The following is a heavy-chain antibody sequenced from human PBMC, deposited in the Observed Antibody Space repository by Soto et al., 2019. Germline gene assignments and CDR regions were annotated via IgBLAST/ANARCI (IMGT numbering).Heavy chain of an antibody. Sequence: QVQLQQWGAGLLKPSETLSLTCAVYSGSFSGYYWSWIRQPPGKGLEWIGEINHSGSTNYNPSLKSRVTISVDTSKNQFSLKLSSVTAADTAVYYCARKIAVAGTGMFNYWGQGTLVTVSS. CDR1: SGSFSGYY. J-gene: IGHJ4*02. CDR2: INHSGST. D-gene: IGHD6-19*01. CDR3: ARKIAVAGTGMFNY. V-gene: IGHV4-34*01.